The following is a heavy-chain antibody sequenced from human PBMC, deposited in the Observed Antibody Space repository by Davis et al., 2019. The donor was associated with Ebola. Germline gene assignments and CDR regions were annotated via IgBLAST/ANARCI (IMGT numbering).Heavy chain of an antibody. CDR2: ISGSGGST. Sequence: GESLIIPCAASGFTFRSYAMSRVRQAPGKGLEWVPAISGSGGSTYYADPVKGRFTISRDNSKNTLYLQMNSLRAEDTAVYFCGPTGRLTDGIDVWGQGTTVTVSS. CDR3: GPTGRLTDGIDV. J-gene: IGHJ6*02. CDR1: GFTFRSYA. V-gene: IGHV3-23*01. D-gene: IGHD3-10*01.